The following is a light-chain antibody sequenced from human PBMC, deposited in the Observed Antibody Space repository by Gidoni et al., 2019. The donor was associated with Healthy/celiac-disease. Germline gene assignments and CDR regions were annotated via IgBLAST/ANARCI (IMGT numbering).Light chain of an antibody. CDR2: DAS. CDR1: QSVSSY. CDR3: QQRSNWPPFT. V-gene: IGKV3-11*01. J-gene: IGKJ3*01. Sequence: EIVLTQSPATLSLSPGERATLPCRASQSVSSYLAWYQQKPGQAPRLLIYDASNRATGSPARFSGSGSGTDFTLTISSLEPEDFAVYYCQQRSNWPPFTFXPXTKVXIK.